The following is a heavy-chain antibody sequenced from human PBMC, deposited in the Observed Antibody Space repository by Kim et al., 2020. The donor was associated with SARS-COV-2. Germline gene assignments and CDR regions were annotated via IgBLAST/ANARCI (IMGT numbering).Heavy chain of an antibody. CDR3: ARTWITMIVDNCFDY. Sequence: ASVKVSCKASGYTFTSYAMHWVRQAPGQRLEWMGWINAGNGNTKYSQKFQGRVTITSDTSASTAYMELSSLRSEDTAVYYCARTWITMIVDNCFDYWGQGTLVTVSS. D-gene: IGHD3-22*01. CDR2: INAGNGNT. V-gene: IGHV1-3*01. J-gene: IGHJ4*02. CDR1: GYTFTSYA.